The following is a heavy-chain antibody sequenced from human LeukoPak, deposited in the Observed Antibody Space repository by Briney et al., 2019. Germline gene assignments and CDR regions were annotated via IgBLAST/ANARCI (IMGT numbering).Heavy chain of an antibody. J-gene: IGHJ3*02. CDR2: IGSSSSYI. CDR1: GFTFSSYS. V-gene: IGHV3-21*01. CDR3: ARGAIAARGDAFDI. Sequence: GGSLRLSCAASGFTFSSYSMNWVRQAPGKGLEWVSSIGSSSSYIYYADSVKGRFTISRDNAKNSLHLQMNSLRAEDTAVYYCARGAIAARGDAFDIWGQGTMVTVSS. D-gene: IGHD6-6*01.